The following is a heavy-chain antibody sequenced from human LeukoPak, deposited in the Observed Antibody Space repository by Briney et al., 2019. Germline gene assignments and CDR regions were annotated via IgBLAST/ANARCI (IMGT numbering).Heavy chain of an antibody. CDR1: GYTFTSYA. CDR3: ALEKLVSSGYYPYYYYGMDV. V-gene: IGHV1-3*01. CDR2: INAGNGNT. J-gene: IGHJ6*02. D-gene: IGHD3-22*01. Sequence: ASVKVSCKASGYTFTSYAMHWVRQAPGQRLEWMGWINAGNGNTKYSQKFQGRVTITRDTSASTAYMELSSLRSEDTAVYYCALEKLVSSGYYPYYYYGMDVWGQGTTVTVSS.